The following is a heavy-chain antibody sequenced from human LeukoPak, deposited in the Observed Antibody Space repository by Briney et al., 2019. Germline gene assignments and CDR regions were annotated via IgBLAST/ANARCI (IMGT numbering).Heavy chain of an antibody. V-gene: IGHV4-38-2*02. CDR2: IYPSGST. Sequence: SETLSLTCSVSVFSISSNYFWGWIRQPPGKGLEWIGSIYPSGSTNYNPSLKSRVTISVDTSKNQFSLKLSSVTAADTAVYYCARAENVHSAFDIWGQGTMVTVSS. CDR3: ARAENVHSAFDI. CDR1: VFSISSNYF. J-gene: IGHJ3*02. D-gene: IGHD1-1*01.